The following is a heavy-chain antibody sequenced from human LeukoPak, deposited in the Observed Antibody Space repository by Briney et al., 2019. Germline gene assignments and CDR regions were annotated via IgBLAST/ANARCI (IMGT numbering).Heavy chain of an antibody. CDR3: ARQQWLVSPTGE. D-gene: IGHD6-19*01. Sequence: SQTLSLTCTVSGGSISSGGYYWSWIRQHPGKGLEWIGYIYYSGSTYYNPSLKSRVTISVDTSKNQFSLKLSSVTAADTAVYYCARQQWLVSPTGEWGQGTLVTVSS. CDR2: IYYSGST. J-gene: IGHJ4*02. V-gene: IGHV4-31*03. CDR1: GGSISSGGYY.